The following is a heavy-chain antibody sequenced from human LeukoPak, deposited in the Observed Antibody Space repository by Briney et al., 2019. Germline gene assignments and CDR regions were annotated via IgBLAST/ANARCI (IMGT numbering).Heavy chain of an antibody. CDR2: IYSGGST. CDR1: GFTVSSNY. D-gene: IGHD2-15*01. J-gene: IGHJ3*02. V-gene: IGHV3-66*01. Sequence: GGSLRLSCAASGFTVSSNYMSWVRQAPGKGLEWVSVIYSGGSTYYADSVKGRFTISRDNSKNTLYLQMNSLRAEDTAVYYCARGTYCSDGSCYLQGAFDIWGQGTMVTVSS. CDR3: ARGTYCSDGSCYLQGAFDI.